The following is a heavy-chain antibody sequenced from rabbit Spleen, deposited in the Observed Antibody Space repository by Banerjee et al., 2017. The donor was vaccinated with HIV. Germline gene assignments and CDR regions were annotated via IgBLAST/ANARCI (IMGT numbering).Heavy chain of an antibody. V-gene: IGHV1S40*01. CDR1: GFSFSIDYF. J-gene: IGHJ6*01. CDR3: ARDTGTSFSSYGMDL. D-gene: IGHD8-1*01. Sequence: QSLEESGGGLVKPEGSLTLTCTASGFSFSIDYFPCWVRQAPGKGLEWIACIYTDFTTNTYYANWAKGRFTISKTSSTTVTLQMTSLTAADTATYFCARDTGTSFSSYGMDLWGQGTLVTVS. CDR2: IYTDFTTNT.